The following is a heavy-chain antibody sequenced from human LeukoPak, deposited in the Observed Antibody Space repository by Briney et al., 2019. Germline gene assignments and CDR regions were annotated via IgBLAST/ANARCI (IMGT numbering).Heavy chain of an antibody. D-gene: IGHD1-14*01. CDR3: ARDATGSIFDY. CDR1: GFTFSSYG. V-gene: IGHV3-33*01. J-gene: IGHJ4*02. Sequence: GGSLRLSCAASGFTFSSYGMHWVRQAPGKGLEWVAGIWYDGSNTYNADSVKGRFTISRDNSKNTLYLQMNSLRAEDTAVYYCARDATGSIFDYWGQGTLVTVSS. CDR2: IWYDGSNT.